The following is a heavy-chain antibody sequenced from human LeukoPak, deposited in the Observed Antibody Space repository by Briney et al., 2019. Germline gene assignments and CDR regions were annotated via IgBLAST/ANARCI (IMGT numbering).Heavy chain of an antibody. CDR3: ARDWLLQSGYYRFLLAFDI. V-gene: IGHV3-74*01. Sequence: AGGSLRLSCAASGFTFSNYWMHWVRQAPGKGLVWVSRINSDGINTSYADSVKGRFTISRDNAKNSLYLQMNSLRAEDTAVYYCARDWLLQSGYYRFLLAFDIWGQGTMVTVSS. CDR2: INSDGINT. D-gene: IGHD3-22*01. J-gene: IGHJ3*02. CDR1: GFTFSNYW.